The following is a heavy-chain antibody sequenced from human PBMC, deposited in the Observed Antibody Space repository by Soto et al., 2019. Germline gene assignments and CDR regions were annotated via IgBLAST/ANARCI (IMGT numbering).Heavy chain of an antibody. Sequence: PGGSLRLSCAASGFTFSDYYMSWIRQAPGKGLEWVSYISSSSSYTNYADSVKGRFTISRDNAKNSLYLQMNSLRAEDTAVYYCARAYYDSSGYYEGGDYWGQGTLVTVSS. D-gene: IGHD3-22*01. V-gene: IGHV3-11*06. J-gene: IGHJ4*02. CDR1: GFTFSDYY. CDR2: ISSSSSYT. CDR3: ARAYYDSSGYYEGGDY.